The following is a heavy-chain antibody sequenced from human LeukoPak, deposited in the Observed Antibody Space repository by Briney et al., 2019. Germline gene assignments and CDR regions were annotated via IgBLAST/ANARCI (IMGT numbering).Heavy chain of an antibody. CDR1: GFSLSTSGMC. CDR2: IDWDDDK. J-gene: IGHJ4*02. CDR3: ARTPLGGYSYGYYFDY. V-gene: IGHV2-70*01. Sequence: SGPALVKPTQTLTLTCTFSGFSLSTSGMCVSWIRQPPGKALEWLALIDWDDDKYYSTSLKTRLTISKDTSKNQVVLTMTNMDPVDTATYYCARTPLGGYSYGYYFDYWGQGTLVTVSS. D-gene: IGHD5-18*01.